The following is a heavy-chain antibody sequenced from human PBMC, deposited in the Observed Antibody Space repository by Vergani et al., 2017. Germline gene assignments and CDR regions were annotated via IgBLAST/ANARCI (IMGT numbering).Heavy chain of an antibody. CDR1: GGSISSSSYY. D-gene: IGHD5-18*01. V-gene: IGHV4-39*01. CDR3: ARAYGDTAMPRFDY. J-gene: IGHJ4*02. Sequence: QLQLQESGPGLVKPSETLSLTCTVSGGSISSSSYYWGWIRQPPGKGLEWIGSIYYSGSTYYNPSLKSRVTISVDTSKNQFSLKLSSVTAADTAVYYCARAYGDTAMPRFDYWGQGTLVTVSS. CDR2: IYYSGST.